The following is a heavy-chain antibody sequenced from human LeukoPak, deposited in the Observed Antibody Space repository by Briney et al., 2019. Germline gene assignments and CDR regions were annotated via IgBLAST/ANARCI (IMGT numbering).Heavy chain of an antibody. V-gene: IGHV4-34*01. CDR3: ARVHGYYDILTGYYRYYFDY. CDR1: DGSFSGYY. J-gene: IGHJ4*02. D-gene: IGHD3-9*01. CDR2: INHSGST. Sequence: SETLSLTCAVYDGSFSGYYWTWIRQPPGKGLEWIGEINHSGSTNYNPSLKSRVTISVDTSKSQFSLKLTSVTAADTAVYYCARVHGYYDILTGYYRYYFDYWGQGTLVTVSS.